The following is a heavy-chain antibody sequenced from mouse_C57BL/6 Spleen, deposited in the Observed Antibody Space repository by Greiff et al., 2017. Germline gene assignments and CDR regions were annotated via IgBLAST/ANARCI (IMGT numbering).Heavy chain of an antibody. CDR1: GYTFTSYG. CDR2: IYPRSGNT. V-gene: IGHV1-81*01. D-gene: IGHD2-1*01. J-gene: IGHJ2*01. Sequence: QVQLQQSGAELARPGASVKLSCKASGYTFTSYGISWVKQRTGQGLEWIGEIYPRSGNTYYNEKFKGKATLTADKSSSTAYMDLRGLTSEDSAVYFCARLCNCECVDYWGQGTTLTGPS. CDR3: ARLCNCECVDY.